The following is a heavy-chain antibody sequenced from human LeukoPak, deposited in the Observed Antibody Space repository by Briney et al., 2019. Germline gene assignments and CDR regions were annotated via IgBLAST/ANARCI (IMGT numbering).Heavy chain of an antibody. Sequence: GASVKVSCKASGYTFTSYGISWVRQAPGQGLEWMGWISAYNGNTNYAQKLQGRVTMTTDTSTSTAYMELRSLRSDDTAAYYCARALPVGYYDSSGYSPLDYWGQGTLVTVSS. CDR2: ISAYNGNT. J-gene: IGHJ4*02. D-gene: IGHD3-22*01. CDR1: GYTFTSYG. CDR3: ARALPVGYYDSSGYSPLDY. V-gene: IGHV1-18*01.